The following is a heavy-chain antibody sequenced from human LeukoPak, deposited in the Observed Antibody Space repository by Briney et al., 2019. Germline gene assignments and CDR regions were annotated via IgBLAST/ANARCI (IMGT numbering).Heavy chain of an antibody. CDR2: ISAYNGNT. Sequence: ASVKVSCKASGYTFTSYGISWVRQAPGQGLEWVGWISAYNGNTNYAQKLQGRVTMTTDTSTSTAYMELRSLRSDDTAVYYCARDPYCGGDCYSYNWFDPWGQGTMVTVSS. CDR3: ARDPYCGGDCYSYNWFDP. D-gene: IGHD2-21*02. V-gene: IGHV1-18*01. CDR1: GYTFTSYG. J-gene: IGHJ5*01.